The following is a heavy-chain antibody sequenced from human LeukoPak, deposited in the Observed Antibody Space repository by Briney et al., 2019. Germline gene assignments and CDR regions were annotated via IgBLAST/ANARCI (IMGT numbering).Heavy chain of an antibody. CDR2: ISGSGGST. V-gene: IGHV3-23*01. Sequence: GGSLRLSCAASGFTFSSYAMSWVRQAPGKGLEWVSAISGSGGSTYYADSVKGRFTISRDNSKNALYLQMNSLRAEDTAVYYCAAPGAWSGYNYYYYYGMDVWGQGTTVTVSS. CDR3: AAPGAWSGYNYYYYYGMDV. D-gene: IGHD3-3*01. CDR1: GFTFSSYA. J-gene: IGHJ6*02.